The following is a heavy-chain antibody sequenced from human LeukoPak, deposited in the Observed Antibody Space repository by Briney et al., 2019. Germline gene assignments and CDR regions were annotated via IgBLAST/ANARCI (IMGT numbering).Heavy chain of an antibody. J-gene: IGHJ6*03. CDR3: ARDSSRDDFWSGYYGNYYYYYMDV. Sequence: ASVKVSCKASGYTLTGYHIHWVRQAPGQGLEWMGGNPKSGDTNYAQQFQGRVTMTRDTSISTAYMELSRLRSDDTAVYYCARDSSRDDFWSGYYGNYYYYYMDVWGKGTTVTVSS. CDR2: NPKSGDT. D-gene: IGHD3-3*01. CDR1: GYTLTGYH. V-gene: IGHV1-2*02.